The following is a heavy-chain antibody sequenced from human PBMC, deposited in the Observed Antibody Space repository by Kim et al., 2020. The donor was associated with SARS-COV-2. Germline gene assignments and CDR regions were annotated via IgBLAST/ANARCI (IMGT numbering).Heavy chain of an antibody. CDR3: ARRITDYCSSTSCHNWFDP. Sequence: SETLSLTCTVSGGSISSYYWSWIRQPPGKGLEWIGYIYYSGSTNYNPSLKSRVTISVDTSKNQFSLKLSSVTAADTAVYYCARRITDYCSSTSCHNWFDPWGQGTLVTVSP. CDR1: GGSISSYY. CDR2: IYYSGST. D-gene: IGHD2-2*01. V-gene: IGHV4-59*08. J-gene: IGHJ5*02.